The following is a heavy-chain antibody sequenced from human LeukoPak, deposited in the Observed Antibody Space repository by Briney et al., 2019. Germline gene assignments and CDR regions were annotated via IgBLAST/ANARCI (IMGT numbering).Heavy chain of an antibody. J-gene: IGHJ4*02. CDR2: INHSGST. V-gene: IGHV4-34*01. CDR3: ARLTYDYGDYALGY. Sequence: SETLSLTCAVDGGSFSGYYWSWIRQPPGKGLEWSGEINHSGSTNYNPSLKRRVTISVDTPKNQCSLKLSSVTAAHTAVYYCARLTYDYGDYALGYWSQGTLVTVSS. CDR1: GGSFSGYY. D-gene: IGHD4-17*01.